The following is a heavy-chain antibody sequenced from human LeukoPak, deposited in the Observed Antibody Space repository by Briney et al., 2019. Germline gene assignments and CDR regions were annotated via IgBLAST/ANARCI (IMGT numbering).Heavy chain of an antibody. J-gene: IGHJ4*02. CDR2: ISAYNVNT. D-gene: IGHD6-19*01. Sequence: RASVKVSCKASAYTFTSYGISWVRQAPGQGLEWMGWISAYNVNTNYAQKFQGRVTMTTDTSTSTAYMELRSLRSDDTAVYYCARASESGWREFDYWGQGTLVTVSS. CDR1: AYTFTSYG. V-gene: IGHV1-18*01. CDR3: ARASESGWREFDY.